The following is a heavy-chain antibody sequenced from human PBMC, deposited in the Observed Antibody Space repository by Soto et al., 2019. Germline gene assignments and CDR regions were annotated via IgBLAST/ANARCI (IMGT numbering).Heavy chain of an antibody. V-gene: IGHV3-23*01. CDR1: GFIFSKYA. J-gene: IGHJ5*02. D-gene: IGHD4-17*01. CDR3: AKGQDDYGGSDVWFDP. CDR2: ISGSGEST. Sequence: GGSLRLSCAASGFIFSKYALSWVRQAPGKGLEWVSAISGSGESTYYADSVKGRFTISRDNSKNTVYLQMNNLRAEDSAEYYCAKGQDDYGGSDVWFDPWGRGTLVTVSS.